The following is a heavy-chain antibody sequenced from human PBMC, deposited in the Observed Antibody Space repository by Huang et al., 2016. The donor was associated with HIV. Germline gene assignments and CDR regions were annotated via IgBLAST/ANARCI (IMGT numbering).Heavy chain of an antibody. J-gene: IGHJ4*02. D-gene: IGHD3-3*01. CDR2: INTDTVNP. CDR1: EYTFTSYA. CDR3: ARGFWSGFNPPPYYFDY. V-gene: IGHV7-4-1*02. Sequence: QVQLVQSGSELKKPGASVKVSCKASEYTFTSYAMNWVRQAPGQGLEWLGWINTDTVNPTYAQGFTGLFVFSLDTSVSTAYLQITSLKAEDTAVYYCARGFWSGFNPPPYYFDYWGQGTLVTVSS.